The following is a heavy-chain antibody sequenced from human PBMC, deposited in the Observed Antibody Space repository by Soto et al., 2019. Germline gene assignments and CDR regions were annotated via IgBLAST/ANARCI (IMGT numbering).Heavy chain of an antibody. V-gene: IGHV4-34*01. CDR3: AITTVTSHYYYYYMDV. J-gene: IGHJ6*03. CDR2: INHSGGT. D-gene: IGHD4-4*01. Sequence: PSETLSLTCAVYGGSFSGYYWSWIRQPPGKGLEWIGEINHSGGTNYNPSLKSRVTISVDTSKNQFSLKLSSVTAADTAVYYCAITTVTSHYYYYYMDVWGKGTTVTVSS. CDR1: GGSFSGYY.